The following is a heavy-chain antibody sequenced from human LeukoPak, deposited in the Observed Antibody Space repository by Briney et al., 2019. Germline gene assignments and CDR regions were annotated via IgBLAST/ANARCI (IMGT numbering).Heavy chain of an antibody. V-gene: IGHV3-30*18. D-gene: IGHD3-10*01. CDR3: AKDGSVRGVMDYYYGMDV. Sequence: GGSLRLSCAASGFTFSSYGMHWVRQAPGKGLEWVAVISYDGSNKYYADSVKGRFTISRDNSKNTLYLQMNSLRAEDTAVYYCAKDGSVRGVMDYYYGMDVWGQGTTVTVSS. CDR1: GFTFSSYG. J-gene: IGHJ6*02. CDR2: ISYDGSNK.